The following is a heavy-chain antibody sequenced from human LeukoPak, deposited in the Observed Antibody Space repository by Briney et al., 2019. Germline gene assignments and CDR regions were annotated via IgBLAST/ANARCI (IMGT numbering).Heavy chain of an antibody. V-gene: IGHV3-7*01. Sequence: QPGGSLRLSCEVSGFTFSNYWMSWVRLAPGKGLEWVANIKEDGSTIHYVDSVKGRFTISRDNAKNSLYLQMNSLRAEDTAVYYCARVGNWNDRGDYWGQGTLVTVSS. CDR2: IKEDGSTI. CDR1: GFTFSNYW. CDR3: ARVGNWNDRGDY. D-gene: IGHD1-1*01. J-gene: IGHJ4*02.